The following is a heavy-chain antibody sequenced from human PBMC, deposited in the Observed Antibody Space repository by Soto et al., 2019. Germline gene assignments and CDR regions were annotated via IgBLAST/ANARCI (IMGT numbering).Heavy chain of an antibody. CDR1: GDSVSSNGAA. D-gene: IGHD1-1*01. Sequence: SQTLSLTCAISGDSVSSNGAAWNWIRQSPSRGLEWLGRTYYRSRWYSDYAPSVKSRISISPDTSKNQVSLQLNSVPPDDTAVYYCARGPGSLRPWGQGTLVTVSS. V-gene: IGHV6-1*01. J-gene: IGHJ5*02. CDR3: ARGPGSLRP. CDR2: TYYRSRWYS.